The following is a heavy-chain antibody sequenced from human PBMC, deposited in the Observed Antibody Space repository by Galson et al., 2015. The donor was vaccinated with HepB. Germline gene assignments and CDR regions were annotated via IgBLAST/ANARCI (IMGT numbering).Heavy chain of an antibody. CDR3: ARDPYGAGNC. CDR1: GLTFSRYA. D-gene: IGHD3-10*01. V-gene: IGHV3-48*02. CDR2: IGPSGSDR. J-gene: IGHJ4*02. Sequence: SLRLSCAASGLTFSRYAMHWVRQAPGKGPEWISYIGPSGSDRKYADSVKGRFTISRDNAKNSLYLEMNSLRDEDTAVYYCARDPYGAGNCWGQGTLVTVSS.